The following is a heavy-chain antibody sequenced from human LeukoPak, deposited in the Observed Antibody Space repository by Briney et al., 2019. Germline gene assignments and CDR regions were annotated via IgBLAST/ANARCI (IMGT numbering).Heavy chain of an antibody. CDR1: GFTFSSYG. CDR2: IRYDGSNK. V-gene: IGHV3-30*02. D-gene: IGHD3-22*01. J-gene: IGHJ5*02. CDR3: AKGTHYYDSSGYLNWFDP. Sequence: GGSLRLSCAASGFTFSSYGMHWVRQAPGKGLEWVAVIRYDGSNKYYADSVKGRFTISRDNSKNTLYLQMNSLRAEDTAVYYCAKGTHYYDSSGYLNWFDPWGQGTLVTVSS.